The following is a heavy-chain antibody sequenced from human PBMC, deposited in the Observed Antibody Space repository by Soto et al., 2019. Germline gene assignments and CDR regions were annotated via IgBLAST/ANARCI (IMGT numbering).Heavy chain of an antibody. D-gene: IGHD6-19*01. CDR2: IIPIFGTA. V-gene: IGHV1-69*13. Sequence: SVKVSCKASGGTFSSYAISWVRQAPGLGLEWMGGIIPIFGTANYAQKFQGRVTITADESTSTAYMELSSLRSEDTAVYYCASSPGAGHFDYWGQGILVTVSS. CDR3: ASSPGAGHFDY. J-gene: IGHJ4*02. CDR1: GGTFSSYA.